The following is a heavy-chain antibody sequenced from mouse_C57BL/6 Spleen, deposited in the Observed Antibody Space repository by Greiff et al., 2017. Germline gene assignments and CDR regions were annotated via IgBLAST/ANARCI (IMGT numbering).Heavy chain of an antibody. CDR1: GYTFTSYW. Sequence: QVQLKQSGAELAKPGASVKLSCKASGYTFTSYWLHWVKQRPGQGLEWIGYINPSSGYTKYNQKFKDKATLTADKSSSTAYMQLSSLKYEDSAVYYGARRAYSNPGYYAMDYWGQGTSVTVSS. D-gene: IGHD2-5*01. V-gene: IGHV1-7*01. J-gene: IGHJ4*01. CDR2: INPSSGYT. CDR3: ARRAYSNPGYYAMDY.